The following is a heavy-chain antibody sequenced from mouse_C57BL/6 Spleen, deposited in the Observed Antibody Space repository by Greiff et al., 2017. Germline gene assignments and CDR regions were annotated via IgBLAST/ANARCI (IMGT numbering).Heavy chain of an antibody. CDR2: IDPSDSYT. CDR1: GYTFTSYW. V-gene: IGHV1-50*01. D-gene: IGHD2-1*01. CDR3: AYGNTGAWFAY. Sequence: QVQLQQPGAELVKPGASVKLSCKASGYTFTSYWMQWVKQRPGQGLEWIGEIDPSDSYTNYNQKFKGKATLTVDTSSSTAYMQLSSLTSEDSAVYYCAYGNTGAWFAYWGQGTLVTVSA. J-gene: IGHJ3*01.